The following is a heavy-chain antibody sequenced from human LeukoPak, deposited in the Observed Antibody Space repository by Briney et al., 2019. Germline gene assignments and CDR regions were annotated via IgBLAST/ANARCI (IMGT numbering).Heavy chain of an antibody. CDR2: IWYDGSNK. Sequence: GGSLRLSCAASEFTFSSYGMHWVRQAPGKGLEWVAVIWYDGSNKYYADSVKGRFTISRDNSKNTLYLQMNSLRAEDTAVYYCAREGIRAAGYFDYWGQGTLVTVSS. D-gene: IGHD6-13*01. CDR3: AREGIRAAGYFDY. V-gene: IGHV3-33*01. CDR1: EFTFSSYG. J-gene: IGHJ4*02.